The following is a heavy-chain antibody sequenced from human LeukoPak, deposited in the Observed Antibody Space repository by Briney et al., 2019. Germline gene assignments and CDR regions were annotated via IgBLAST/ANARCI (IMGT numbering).Heavy chain of an antibody. CDR2: IYSGGST. CDR1: GFTVSSNY. CDR3: VRSLRSADF. V-gene: IGHV3-53*01. Sequence: GSLRLSCAASGFTVSSNYMSWVRQAPGKGLEWVSVIYSGGSTYYAGSVKGRFTISRDNAKNTLFLQMDSLRAEDTALYYCVRSLRSADFWGQGTLVTVSS. J-gene: IGHJ4*02.